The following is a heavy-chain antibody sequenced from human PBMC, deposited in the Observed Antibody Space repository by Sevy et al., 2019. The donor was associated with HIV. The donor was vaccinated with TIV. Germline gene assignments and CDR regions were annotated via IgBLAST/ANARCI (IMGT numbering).Heavy chain of an antibody. V-gene: IGHV3-7*01. CDR2: IKQDGSEK. CDR3: ARRGYFDWLLPYLHFDY. Sequence: GESLKISCAASGFTFNTYWMSWVRQAPGQGLEWVADIKQDGSEKYYVDSVKGRFTISRDNAKNSLYLQINSLRTEDTAMYFCARRGYFDWLLPYLHFDYWGQGALVTVSS. CDR1: GFTFNTYW. J-gene: IGHJ4*02. D-gene: IGHD3-9*01.